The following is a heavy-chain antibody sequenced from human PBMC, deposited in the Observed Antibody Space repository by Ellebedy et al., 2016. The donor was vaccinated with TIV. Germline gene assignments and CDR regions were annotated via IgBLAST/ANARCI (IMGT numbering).Heavy chain of an antibody. J-gene: IGHJ4*02. CDR1: GFTVSSNF. CDR2: IYSGGGT. Sequence: PGGSLRLSCAASGFTVSSNFMSWVRQAPGKGLEWVSVIYSGGGTYYADSVKGRFTISRDNSKNTLYLQMNSLRAEDKAVYYCARDLSIAAAGIRYFDYWGQGTLVTVSS. V-gene: IGHV3-53*01. CDR3: ARDLSIAAAGIRYFDY. D-gene: IGHD6-13*01.